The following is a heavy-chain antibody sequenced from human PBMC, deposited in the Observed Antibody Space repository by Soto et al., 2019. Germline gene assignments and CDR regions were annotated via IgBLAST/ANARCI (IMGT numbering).Heavy chain of an antibody. CDR3: ASEYNPEVAFDI. D-gene: IGHD1-20*01. J-gene: IGHJ3*02. CDR1: GFTFSSYG. CDR2: IWYDGSNK. V-gene: IGHV3-33*01. Sequence: QVQLVESGGGVVQPGRSLRLPCAASGFTFSSYGMHWVRQAPGKGLEWVAVIWYDGSNKYYADSVKGRFTISRDNSKNTLYLQMNSLRAEDTAVYYCASEYNPEVAFDIWGQGTMVTVSS.